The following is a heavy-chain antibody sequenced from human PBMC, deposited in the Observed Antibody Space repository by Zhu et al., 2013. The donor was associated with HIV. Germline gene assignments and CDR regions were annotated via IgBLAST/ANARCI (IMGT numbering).Heavy chain of an antibody. CDR2: IYYSGST. V-gene: IGHV4-61*01. Sequence: VQLQESGPGLVKPSETLSLTCTVSGGSVSSGSYYWSWIRQPPGKGLEWIGYIYYSGSTNYNPSLKSRVTISVDTSKNQFSLKLSSVTAADTAVYCCARGRSTLLFDPWGQGTLVTVSS. CDR1: GGSVSSGSYY. J-gene: IGHJ5*02. CDR3: ARGRSTLLFDP. D-gene: IGHD1-26*01.